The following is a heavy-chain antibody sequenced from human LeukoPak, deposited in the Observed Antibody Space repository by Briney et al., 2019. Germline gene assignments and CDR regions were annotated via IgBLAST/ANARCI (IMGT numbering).Heavy chain of an antibody. J-gene: IGHJ4*02. CDR3: ASSTTVTVDY. Sequence: PGGSLRLSCSASGFTFNRFYLHWVRQAPGKGLEFVSHISSNGATTYYADPVKGRFTISRDNSKNTLYLQMNSLRAEDTAVYYCASSTTVTVDYWGQGTLVTVSS. CDR1: GFTFNRFY. CDR2: ISSNGATT. D-gene: IGHD4-17*01. V-gene: IGHV3-64*04.